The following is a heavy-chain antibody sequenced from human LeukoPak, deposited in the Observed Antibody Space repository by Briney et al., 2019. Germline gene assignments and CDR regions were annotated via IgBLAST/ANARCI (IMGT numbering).Heavy chain of an antibody. CDR3: ARDPGTVADPYFDY. D-gene: IGHD6-19*01. CDR2: ISSSSGHI. J-gene: IGHJ4*02. V-gene: IGHV3-21*03. Sequence: PGGSLRLSCAASGFTFSSYNMNWVRHPPGKGLEWVSSISSSSGHIHYADSVKGRFTISRDNANNSLYLQMSSLRDEDTAVYYCARDPGTVADPYFDYWGQGSLVTVSS. CDR1: GFTFSSYN.